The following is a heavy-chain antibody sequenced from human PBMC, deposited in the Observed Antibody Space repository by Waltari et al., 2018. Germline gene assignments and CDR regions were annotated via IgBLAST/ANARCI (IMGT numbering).Heavy chain of an antibody. CDR3: AKAALDYYGSGAYFDH. CDR2: ISISGT. D-gene: IGHD3-10*01. CDR1: GFTFSQHA. J-gene: IGHJ4*02. V-gene: IGHV3-23*01. Sequence: EVQLLQSGGGLGQPGGSLRLSGAASGFTFSQHAMAWVRQTPGKGLEWVSGISISGTYYADSVKGRLTLSRDNSKDTLDLQMNSLRADDTAVYYCAKAALDYYGSGAYFDHWGQGALVTVSS.